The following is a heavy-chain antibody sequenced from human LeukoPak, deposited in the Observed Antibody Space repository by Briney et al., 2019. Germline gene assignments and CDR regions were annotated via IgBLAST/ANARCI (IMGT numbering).Heavy chain of an antibody. CDR2: IYYSGST. CDR1: GGSISSSSYY. CDR3: ARQDLGTVVPAAMQDY. D-gene: IGHD2-2*01. V-gene: IGHV4-39*01. J-gene: IGHJ4*02. Sequence: SETLSLTCTVSGGSISSSSYYWGWIRQPPGKGLEWIGSIYYSGSTYYNPSLKSRVTISVDTSKNQFSLKLSSVTAADTAVYYCARQDLGTVVPAAMQDYWGQGTLVTVSS.